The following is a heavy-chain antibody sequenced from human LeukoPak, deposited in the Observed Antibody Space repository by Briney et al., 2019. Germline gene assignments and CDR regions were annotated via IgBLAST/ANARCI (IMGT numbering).Heavy chain of an antibody. D-gene: IGHD5-18*01. CDR2: ISSSSSSI. CDR1: GFTFNSYS. CDR3: ARASGDIVETATMGSY. V-gene: IGHV3-21*01. Sequence: GGSPRLSCAASGFTFNSYSMNWVRQAPGKGLEWVSSISSSSSSIYYADSVKGRFTISRDNAKNSLYLQMNSLRAEDTAVYYCARASGDIVETATMGSYWGQGTLVTVSS. J-gene: IGHJ4*02.